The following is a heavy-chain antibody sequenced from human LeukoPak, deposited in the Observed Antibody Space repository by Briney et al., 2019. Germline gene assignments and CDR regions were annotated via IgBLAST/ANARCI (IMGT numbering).Heavy chain of an antibody. CDR1: GFTFSSYS. D-gene: IGHD3-3*01. V-gene: IGHV3-21*01. CDR2: ISSSSSYI. Sequence: GGSLRLSCAASGFTFSSYSMNWVRQAPGKGLEWVSSISSSSSYIYYADSVKGRFTISRDNAKNPLYLQMNSLRAEDTAVYYCARDDHFDYDFWSGYFSSGFEEKYYFDYWGQGTLVTVSS. CDR3: ARDDHFDYDFWSGYFSSGFEEKYYFDY. J-gene: IGHJ4*02.